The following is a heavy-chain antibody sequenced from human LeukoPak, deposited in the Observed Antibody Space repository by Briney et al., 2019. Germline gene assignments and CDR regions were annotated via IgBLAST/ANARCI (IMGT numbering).Heavy chain of an antibody. CDR3: ARGPRLLWFGELSLPYYYGMDV. CDR2: IYHSGST. J-gene: IGHJ6*02. D-gene: IGHD3-10*01. Sequence: SQTLSLTCAVSGGSISSGGYSWSWIRQPPGKGLEWIGYIYHSGSTYYNPSLKSRVTIPVDRSKNQFSLKLSSVTAADTAVYYCARGPRLLWFGELSLPYYYGMDVWGQGTTVTVSS. CDR1: GGSISSGGYS. V-gene: IGHV4-30-2*01.